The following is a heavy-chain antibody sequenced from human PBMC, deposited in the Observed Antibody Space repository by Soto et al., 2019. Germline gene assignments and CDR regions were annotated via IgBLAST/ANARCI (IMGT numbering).Heavy chain of an antibody. J-gene: IGHJ4*02. CDR1: GFTFSSYA. D-gene: IGHD6-6*01. CDR2: ISYDGSNK. Sequence: QVQLVESGGGVVQPGRSLRLSCAASGFTFSSYAMHWVRQAPGKGLEWVAVISYDGSNKYYADSVKGRFTISRDNSKNTLYLQMNSLRAEDTAVYYCARTRIEYSSSSGFDYWGQGTLVTVSS. V-gene: IGHV3-30-3*01. CDR3: ARTRIEYSSSSGFDY.